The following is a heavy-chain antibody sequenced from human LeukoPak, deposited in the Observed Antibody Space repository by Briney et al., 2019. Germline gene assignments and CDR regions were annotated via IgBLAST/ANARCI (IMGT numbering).Heavy chain of an antibody. CDR2: IYYSGST. J-gene: IGHJ6*03. Sequence: PSETLSLTCTVSGGSISSYYWSWIRQPPGKGLEWIGYIYYSGSTNYNPSLKSRVTISVDTSKNQFSLKLSSVTAADTAVYYCASAGQVENYYYYMDVWGKGTTVTVSS. V-gene: IGHV4-59*01. CDR1: GGSISSYY. CDR3: ASAGQVENYYYYMDV.